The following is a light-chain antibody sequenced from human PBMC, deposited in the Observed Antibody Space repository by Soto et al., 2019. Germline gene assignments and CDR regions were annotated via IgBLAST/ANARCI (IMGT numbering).Light chain of an antibody. Sequence: AIRMTQSPSSLSASTGDRVTITCRASQGISSYLAWYQQKPGKAPKLLIYAASTLQSGVPSRFSGSGSGTDFTLTIRCLQSEDFATYYCQQYYSYLLTFGGGTKVEIK. CDR2: AAS. J-gene: IGKJ4*01. V-gene: IGKV1-8*01. CDR1: QGISSY. CDR3: QQYYSYLLT.